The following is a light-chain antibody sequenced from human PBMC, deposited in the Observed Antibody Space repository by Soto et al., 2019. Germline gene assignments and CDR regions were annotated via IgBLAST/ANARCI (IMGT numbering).Light chain of an antibody. J-gene: IGLJ1*01. V-gene: IGLV2-8*01. CDR2: EVS. CDR1: SNDVGGYNY. CDR3: SSYAGSNNYV. Sequence: ALTQPPSASGSPGQSVTISCTGTSNDVGGYNYVSWYQQHPGKAPKLMIYEVSKRPSGVPDRFSGSKFGNTASLTVSGLQAEDEADYYCSSYAGSNNYVFGTGTKVTVL.